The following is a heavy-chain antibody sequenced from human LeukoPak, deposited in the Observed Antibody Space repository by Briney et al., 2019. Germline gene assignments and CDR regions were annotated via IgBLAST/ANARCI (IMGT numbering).Heavy chain of an antibody. CDR2: IYYSGST. D-gene: IGHD4-11*01. Sequence: SETLSLTCTVSGGSISSGGYYWSWIRQHPGKGLEWIGYIYYSGSTYYNPSLKSRVTISVDTSKNQFSLKLSSVTAADTAVYYCARDSNSNYVLWGQGTLVTVSS. CDR1: GGSISSGGYY. J-gene: IGHJ4*02. V-gene: IGHV4-31*03. CDR3: ARDSNSNYVL.